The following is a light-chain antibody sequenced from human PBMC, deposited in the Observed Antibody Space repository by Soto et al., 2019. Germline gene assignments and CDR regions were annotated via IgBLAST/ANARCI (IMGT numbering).Light chain of an antibody. J-gene: IGLJ2*01. CDR2: DVS. CDR1: SSDIGDYNY. V-gene: IGLV2-14*03. CDR3: SSYSDSSTLVV. Sequence: QSALTQPASVSGSPGQSITISCTGTSSDIGDYNYVSWYQQHPLKAPKLLIYDVSNRPSGVSNRFSGSKSGNTAPLTISGLQAEDEADYYCSSYSDSSTLVVFGGGTKLTVL.